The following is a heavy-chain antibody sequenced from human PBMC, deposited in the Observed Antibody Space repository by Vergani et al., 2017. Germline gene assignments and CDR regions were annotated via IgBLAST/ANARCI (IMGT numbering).Heavy chain of an antibody. Sequence: EVQLVQSGAEVKKPGESLRISCKGSGYSFTSYWISWVRQMPGKGLEWMGRIDPSDSYTNYSPSFQGHVTISADKSISTAYLQWSSLKASDTAMYYCAGHNSGYCSSTSCYTNHYYGMDVWGQGTTVTVSS. J-gene: IGHJ6*02. CDR1: GYSFTSYW. CDR2: IDPSDSYT. V-gene: IGHV5-10-1*03. D-gene: IGHD2-2*02. CDR3: AGHNSGYCSSTSCYTNHYYGMDV.